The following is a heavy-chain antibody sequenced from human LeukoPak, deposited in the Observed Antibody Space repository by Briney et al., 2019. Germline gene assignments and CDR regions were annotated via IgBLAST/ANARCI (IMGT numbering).Heavy chain of an antibody. CDR3: ANDFPISRLGGGLDY. CDR1: GFTFSSYG. Sequence: GGSLRLSCAASGFTFSSYGMHWVRQAPGKGLEWVAFIRYDGSNKYYADSVKGRFTISRDNSKNTLYLQMNSLRAEDTAVYYCANDFPISRLGGGLDYWGQGTLVTVSS. V-gene: IGHV3-30*02. J-gene: IGHJ4*02. CDR2: IRYDGSNK. D-gene: IGHD2-15*01.